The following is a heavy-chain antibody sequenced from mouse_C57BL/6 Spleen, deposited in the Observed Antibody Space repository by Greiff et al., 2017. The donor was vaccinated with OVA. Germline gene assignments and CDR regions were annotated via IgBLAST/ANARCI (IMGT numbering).Heavy chain of an antibody. CDR3: ASSTVVAYYYAMDD. CDR2: IDPNSGGT. V-gene: IGHV1-72*01. CDR1: GYTFTSYW. Sequence: QVQLQQPGAELVKPGASVKLSCKASGYTFTSYWMHWVKQRPGRGLEWIGRIDPNSGGTKYNEKFTSKATLTVDKPSSTAYMQLSSLTSEDSAVYYCASSTVVAYYYAMDDWGQGTSVTVSS. D-gene: IGHD1-1*01. J-gene: IGHJ4*01.